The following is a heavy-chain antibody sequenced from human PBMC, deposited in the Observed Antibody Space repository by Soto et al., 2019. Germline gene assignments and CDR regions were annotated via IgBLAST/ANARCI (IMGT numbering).Heavy chain of an antibody. D-gene: IGHD2-15*01. CDR1: GGSISSGGSY. CDR3: ARVVAATHKDD. V-gene: IGHV4-31*03. CDR2: IYYSGST. Sequence: QVQLQESGPGLVKPSQPLSLTCTVSGGSISSGGSYWSWIRQHPGKGLEWMGYIYYSGSTYYNPSRKSRVTISVDTSKNQFSLKLSSVTAADTAVYYCARVVAATHKDDWGQGTLVTVSS. J-gene: IGHJ4*02.